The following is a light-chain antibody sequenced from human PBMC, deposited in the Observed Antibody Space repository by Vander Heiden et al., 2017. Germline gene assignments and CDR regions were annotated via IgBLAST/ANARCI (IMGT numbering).Light chain of an antibody. CDR3: AAWDDSRNGVV. CDR1: RSNIGSNN. CDR2: SNN. J-gene: IGLJ2*01. Sequence: QSVLTQPPSASGPPGQRVTLSCSGSRSNIGSNNVTWYQQPPAPAPNLLIYSNNKRPSGVPDRFSVSKYGTSATLAISGLQAEDEADYYCAAWDDSRNGVVFGGGTKLTVL. V-gene: IGLV1-44*01.